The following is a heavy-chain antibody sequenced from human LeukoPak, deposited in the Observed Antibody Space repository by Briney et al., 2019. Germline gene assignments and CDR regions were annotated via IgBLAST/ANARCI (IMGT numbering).Heavy chain of an antibody. CDR3: ARTPRKVTTYYYGMDV. CDR1: GGSLSGYY. V-gene: IGHV4-34*01. CDR2: INHSGST. Sequence: KPSETLSLTCAVYGGSLSGYYWSWIRQPPGKGLEWIGEINHSGSTNYNPSLKSRVTISVDTSKNQFSLKLSSVTAADTAVYYCARTPRKVTTYYYGMDVWGKGTTVTVSS. J-gene: IGHJ6*04. D-gene: IGHD4-17*01.